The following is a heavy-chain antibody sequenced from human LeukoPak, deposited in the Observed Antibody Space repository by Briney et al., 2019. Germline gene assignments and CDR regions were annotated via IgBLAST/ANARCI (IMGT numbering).Heavy chain of an antibody. CDR1: GGSISSGSYY. V-gene: IGHV4-61*10. D-gene: IGHD2-15*01. CDR3: ARGRVAYSAYYFDY. Sequence: SETLSLTCTVSGGSISSGSYYWSWIRQPAGKGLEWIGYIYYTGSTNYKPSLRSRVTISVDTSTNQFSLRLRSLTAADTAVYYCARGRVAYSAYYFDYWGQGTLVTVSS. J-gene: IGHJ4*02. CDR2: IYYTGST.